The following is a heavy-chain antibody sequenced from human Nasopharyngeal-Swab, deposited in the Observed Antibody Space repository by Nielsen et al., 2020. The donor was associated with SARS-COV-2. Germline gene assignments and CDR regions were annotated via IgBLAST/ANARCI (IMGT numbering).Heavy chain of an antibody. CDR3: VKDMGTVTAGLGY. D-gene: IGHD2-21*02. CDR2: ILRESGTI. CDR1: GFTFDDYA. J-gene: IGHJ4*02. V-gene: IGHV3-9*01. Sequence: SLRLSCAASGFTFDDYAMHWVRQAPGKGPEWVSGILRESGTIGYADSVRGRFTISRDNAKDSLYLEMNSLRPEDTALYYCVKDMGTVTAGLGYWGRGTLVTVSA.